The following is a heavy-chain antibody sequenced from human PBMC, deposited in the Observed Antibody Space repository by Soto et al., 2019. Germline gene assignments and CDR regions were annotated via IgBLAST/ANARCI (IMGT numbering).Heavy chain of an antibody. D-gene: IGHD1-20*01. CDR2: IYYSGIT. CDR1: GGSISSYD. J-gene: IGHJ4*02. CDR3: ARTGLTGTPFDY. V-gene: IGHV4-59*01. Sequence: PSETLSLPCTVCGGSISSYDWSWIRQPPWKGLESIGYIYYSGITNYNPSLKSRVTISVDTSKNQFSLKVSSVTAEDTAVYYCARTGLTGTPFDYLGQGTLVTVCS.